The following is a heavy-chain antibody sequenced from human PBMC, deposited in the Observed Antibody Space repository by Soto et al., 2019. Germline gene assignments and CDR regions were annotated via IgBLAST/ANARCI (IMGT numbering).Heavy chain of an antibody. D-gene: IGHD3-22*01. CDR1: GFTFSSYA. CDR2: ISHDGSNK. CDR3: ARTYYYDSSDYYGPRDYYYGMDV. J-gene: IGHJ6*01. V-gene: IGHV3-30*09. Sequence: LRLSCAASGFTFSSYAMHWVRQAPGKGLEWVAVISHDGSNKYYADSVKGRFAISRDNSKNTLYLHMNSLRAEDTAVYYCARTYYYDSSDYYGPRDYYYGMDVWGQGTTVFVSS.